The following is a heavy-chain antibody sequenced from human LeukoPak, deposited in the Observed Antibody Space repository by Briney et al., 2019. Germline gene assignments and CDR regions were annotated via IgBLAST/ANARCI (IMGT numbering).Heavy chain of an antibody. CDR3: AREGCCGGSWDCNAFDI. V-gene: IGHV3-53*01. Sequence: GGSLRLSCAASGFTVSSNYMSWVRQAPGKWLEWVSVIYSGGSTYYADSVKVGFTISRDNPKNTLYIQMNGLRAEDTAVYYCAREGCCGGSWDCNAFDIWGQGTMVTVSS. CDR2: IYSGGST. CDR1: GFTVSSNY. J-gene: IGHJ3*02. D-gene: IGHD2-15*01.